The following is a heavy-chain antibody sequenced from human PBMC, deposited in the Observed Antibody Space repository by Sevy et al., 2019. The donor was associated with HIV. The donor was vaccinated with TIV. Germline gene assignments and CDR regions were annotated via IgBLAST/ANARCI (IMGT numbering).Heavy chain of an antibody. CDR1: GYSFTSHW. CDR3: ASSRSGYFDSSGYYRY. J-gene: IGHJ4*02. CDR2: ISPDDSDT. Sequence: GESLKISCKGSGYSFTSHWIGWVRHMPGKGLEWMGIISPDDSDTRYSPSFQGQVTFSADKSICTGYLQWSSLKAWDTAMYYCASSRSGYFDSSGYYRYWGQGTLVTVSS. V-gene: IGHV5-51*01. D-gene: IGHD3-22*01.